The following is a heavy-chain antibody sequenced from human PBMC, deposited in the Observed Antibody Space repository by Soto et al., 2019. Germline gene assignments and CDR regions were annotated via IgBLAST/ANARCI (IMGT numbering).Heavy chain of an antibody. CDR1: GFTVSSNY. J-gene: IGHJ4*02. D-gene: IGHD6-13*01. V-gene: IGHV3-66*01. Sequence: ESGGGLVQPGGSLRLSCAASGFTVSSNYMSWVRQAPGKGLEWVSVIYSGGSTYYADSVKGRFTISRDNSRNTLYLQMNSLRAEDTAVYYCAGGEAAADMDYWGQGTLVTVAS. CDR2: IYSGGST. CDR3: AGGEAAADMDY.